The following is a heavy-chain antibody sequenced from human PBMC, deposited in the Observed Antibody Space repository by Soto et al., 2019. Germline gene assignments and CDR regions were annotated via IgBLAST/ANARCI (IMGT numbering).Heavy chain of an antibody. Sequence: SETLSLTCAVYGGSFSGYYWSWIRQPPGKGLEWIGYTYYSGSTYYNPSLKSRVTISVDTSKNQFSLKLSSVTAADTAVYYCAREMNYDFWSGPYHYYYYGMDAWGQGTTVTVSS. CDR2: TYYSGST. V-gene: IGHV4-30-4*08. CDR1: GGSFSGYY. J-gene: IGHJ6*02. CDR3: AREMNYDFWSGPYHYYYYGMDA. D-gene: IGHD3-3*01.